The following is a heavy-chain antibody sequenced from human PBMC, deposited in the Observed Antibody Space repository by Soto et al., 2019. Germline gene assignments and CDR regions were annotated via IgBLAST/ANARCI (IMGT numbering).Heavy chain of an antibody. Sequence: EVQLVESGGGLVQPGGSLRLSCAASGFTFSSYEMNWVRQAPGKGLEWVSYISSSGSTIYYADSVKGRFTISRDNAKNSLYLQMNSLRAEDTAVYYCARVPYSRSWPNDYWGQGTLVTVSS. CDR1: GFTFSSYE. J-gene: IGHJ4*02. CDR3: ARVPYSRSWPNDY. V-gene: IGHV3-48*03. CDR2: ISSSGSTI. D-gene: IGHD6-13*01.